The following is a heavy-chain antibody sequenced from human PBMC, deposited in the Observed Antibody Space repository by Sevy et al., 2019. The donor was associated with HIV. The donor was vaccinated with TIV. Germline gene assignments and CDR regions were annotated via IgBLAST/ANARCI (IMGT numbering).Heavy chain of an antibody. CDR3: ARPSARIAAAASAFYDN. V-gene: IGHV3-23*01. D-gene: IGHD6-13*01. J-gene: IGHJ4*02. CDR1: GYSFSSYA. CDR2: INGRGGRT. Sequence: GGSLRLSCVVSGYSFSSYAISWVRQAPGKGLEWVSTINGRGGRTYYADSVKGRFTISRDNPKNTLFLQMINLRVDDTAIYYCARPSARIAAAASAFYDNWGQGTLVTVSS.